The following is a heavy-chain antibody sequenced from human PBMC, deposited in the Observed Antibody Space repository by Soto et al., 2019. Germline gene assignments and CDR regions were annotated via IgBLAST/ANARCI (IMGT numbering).Heavy chain of an antibody. Sequence: EVQLVESGGGLIQPGGSLRLSCAVSGFTVSNNYMSWVRQAPGKGLEGVSVIYSGGYTAYGDSVKGRFTISRDNSKKPLYLQMKSRGAADPAVFYWGARPGGGGYWGQGTLVTVSS. CDR3: GARPGGGGY. V-gene: IGHV3-53*01. CDR2: IYSGGYT. CDR1: GFTVSNNY. D-gene: IGHD3-10*01. J-gene: IGHJ4*02.